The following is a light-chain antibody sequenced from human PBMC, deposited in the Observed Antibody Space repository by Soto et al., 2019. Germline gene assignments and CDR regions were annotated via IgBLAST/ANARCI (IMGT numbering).Light chain of an antibody. CDR3: QQRSNWPIT. Sequence: EVVMTQSPATLSVSPGEGVTLSCRANQGIGDTLAWYQHKPGQTPRLLIYDTSTRATGVPARFSGSRSGTDFTLTISSLEPEDFALYYCQQRSNWPITFGQGTRLEIK. V-gene: IGKV3D-11*01. CDR1: QGIGDT. CDR2: DTS. J-gene: IGKJ5*01.